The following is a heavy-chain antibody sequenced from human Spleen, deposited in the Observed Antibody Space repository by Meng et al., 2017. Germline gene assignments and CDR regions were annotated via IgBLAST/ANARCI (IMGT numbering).Heavy chain of an antibody. V-gene: IGHV3-66*01. J-gene: IGHJ4*02. D-gene: IGHD3-3*01. CDR3: AKESRRPGFWSELDY. CDR1: GFTVSSDF. Sequence: VLLVESGGGLVQPGGSLRLSCAASGFTVSSDFMTWVRQAPGKGLEGVSVMYSDGTTHYADSVKGRFTISRDDYKNTVYLQMNSLRAEDTAVYYCAKESRRPGFWSELDYWGQGTLVTVSS. CDR2: MYSDGTT.